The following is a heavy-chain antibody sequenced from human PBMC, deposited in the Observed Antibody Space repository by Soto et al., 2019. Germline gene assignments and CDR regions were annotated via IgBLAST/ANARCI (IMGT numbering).Heavy chain of an antibody. CDR2: ISSNGGST. D-gene: IGHD2-15*01. Sequence: GSLLLSCSASGFTFSSYAMHWVRQAPGKGLEYVSAISSNGGSTYYADSVKGRFTISRDNSKNTLYLQMSSLRAEDTAVYYCLVCSGGSCPEYGMDVWGQGTKVTVYS. CDR1: GFTFSSYA. CDR3: LVCSGGSCPEYGMDV. V-gene: IGHV3-64D*06. J-gene: IGHJ6*02.